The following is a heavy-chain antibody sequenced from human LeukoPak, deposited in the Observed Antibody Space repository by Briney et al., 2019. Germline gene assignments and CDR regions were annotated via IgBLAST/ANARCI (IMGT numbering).Heavy chain of an antibody. D-gene: IGHD2-8*01. J-gene: IGHJ4*02. Sequence: GSLRLSCAASGFTVSSNYMSWVRQAPGKGLGWVSVIYSGGSTYYADSVKGRFTISRDNSKNTLYLQMNSLRAEDTAVYYCARYAGDKTHNYFDYWGQGTLVTVSS. V-gene: IGHV3-53*01. CDR2: IYSGGST. CDR3: ARYAGDKTHNYFDY. CDR1: GFTVSSNY.